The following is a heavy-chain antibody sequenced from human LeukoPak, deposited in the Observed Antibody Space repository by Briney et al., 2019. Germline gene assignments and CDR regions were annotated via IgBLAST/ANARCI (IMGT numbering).Heavy chain of an antibody. V-gene: IGHV1-24*01. CDR3: ATAATMVREDDAFDI. CDR2: FDPEDGET. CDR1: VYTLTELS. Sequence: ASVKVSFKVSVYTLTELSMHWVRQAPGKGLEWMGGFDPEDGETIYAQKFQGRVTMTEDTSTDPAYMELSSLRSEDTAVYYCATAATMVREDDAFDIWGQGTMVTVSS. J-gene: IGHJ3*02. D-gene: IGHD3-10*01.